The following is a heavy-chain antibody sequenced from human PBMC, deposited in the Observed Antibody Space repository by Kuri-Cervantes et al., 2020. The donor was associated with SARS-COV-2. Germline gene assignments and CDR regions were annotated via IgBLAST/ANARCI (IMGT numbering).Heavy chain of an antibody. V-gene: IGHV4-39*01. CDR2: IYYSGST. CDR3: ARLPTYYDFWSGYPAFDYYYYGMDV. Sequence: SETLSLTCAVSGGSISSSSCYWGWIRQPPGKGLEWIGSIYYSGSTYYNPSLKSRVTISVDTSKNQFSLKLSSVTAADTAVYYCARLPTYYDFWSGYPAFDYYYYGMDVWGQGTTVTVSS. D-gene: IGHD3-3*01. J-gene: IGHJ6*02. CDR1: GGSISSSSCY.